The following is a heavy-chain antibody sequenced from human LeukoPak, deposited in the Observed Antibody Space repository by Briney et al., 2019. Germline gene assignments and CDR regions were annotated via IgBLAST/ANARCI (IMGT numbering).Heavy chain of an antibody. Sequence: GGSLRLSCAASGFTFSSYGMHWVRQAPGKGLEWVVVISYDGSNKYYADSVKGRFTISRDNSKNTLYLQMNSLRAEDTAVYYCAKLPDGYSSGSDAFDIWGQGTMVTVSS. CDR1: GFTFSSYG. CDR3: AKLPDGYSSGSDAFDI. CDR2: ISYDGSNK. J-gene: IGHJ3*02. V-gene: IGHV3-30*18. D-gene: IGHD6-19*01.